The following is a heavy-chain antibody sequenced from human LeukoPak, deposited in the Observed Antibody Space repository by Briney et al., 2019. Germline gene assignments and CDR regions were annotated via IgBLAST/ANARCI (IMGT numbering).Heavy chain of an antibody. J-gene: IGHJ4*02. Sequence: VGSLRLSCAASGFTFSSYEMNWVRQAPGKGLEGVSWISSSGSSIYYADSVKGRFTIYRDNAKNSLYLQMHSPRAEDTAVYYCARNPSSSWFVDYWGQGTLVTVSS. CDR2: ISSSGSSI. CDR3: ARNPSSSWFVDY. D-gene: IGHD6-13*01. V-gene: IGHV3-48*03. CDR1: GFTFSSYE.